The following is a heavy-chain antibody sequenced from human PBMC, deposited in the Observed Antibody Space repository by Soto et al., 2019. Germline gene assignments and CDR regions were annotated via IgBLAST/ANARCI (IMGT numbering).Heavy chain of an antibody. CDR2: ISGSGGST. V-gene: IGHV3-23*01. J-gene: IGHJ6*02. CDR3: AKVPVAAPSEPPYYYYYGMDV. CDR1: GFTFSSYA. Sequence: GGSLRLSCAASGFTFSSYAMSWVRQAPGKGLEWVSAISGSGGSTYYADSVKGRFTISRDNSKNTLYLQMNSLRAEDTAVYYCAKVPVAAPSEPPYYYYYGMDVWGQGTTVTVSS. D-gene: IGHD6-6*01.